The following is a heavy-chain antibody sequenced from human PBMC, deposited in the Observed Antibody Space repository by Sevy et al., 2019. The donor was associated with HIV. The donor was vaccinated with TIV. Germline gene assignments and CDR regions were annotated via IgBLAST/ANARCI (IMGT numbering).Heavy chain of an antibody. V-gene: IGHV4-59*08. Sequence: SETLSLTCTVSGGSITSLYWNWIRQPPGKGLEWIANIYYNGHINYNPSLKSRVTLSLDTSKNQFFLGLSAVTAADTAMYYCAGENASGSGYSWGQGTLVTVSS. D-gene: IGHD6-19*01. CDR3: AGENASGSGYS. CDR2: IYYNGHI. CDR1: GGSITSLY. J-gene: IGHJ4*02.